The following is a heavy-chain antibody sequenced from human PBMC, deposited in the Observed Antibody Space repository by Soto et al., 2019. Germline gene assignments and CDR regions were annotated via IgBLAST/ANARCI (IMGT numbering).Heavy chain of an antibody. CDR3: ARILLGTTFDY. J-gene: IGHJ4*02. D-gene: IGHD3-16*01. CDR1: GGSISSGGYY. Sequence: SETLSLTCTVFGGSISSGGYYWSWIRQHPGKGLEWIGYIYYSGSTYYNPSLKSRVTISVDTSKNQFSLKLSSVTAADTAVYYCARILLGTTFDYWGQGTLVTVSS. CDR2: IYYSGST. V-gene: IGHV4-31*03.